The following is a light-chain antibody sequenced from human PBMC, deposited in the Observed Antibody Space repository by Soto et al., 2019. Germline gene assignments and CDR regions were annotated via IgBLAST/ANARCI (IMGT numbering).Light chain of an antibody. V-gene: IGKV1-5*03. CDR3: QQYNSS. Sequence: DIQMTQSPSTLSATVGAKFTITCRASQSISNWLAWYQQKPGKAPKLLIYKASNLESGVPSRWSGSGSGTEFTLTISSLQPDDFATYYCQQYNSSFGGGTKVDIK. CDR2: KAS. J-gene: IGKJ4*01. CDR1: QSISNW.